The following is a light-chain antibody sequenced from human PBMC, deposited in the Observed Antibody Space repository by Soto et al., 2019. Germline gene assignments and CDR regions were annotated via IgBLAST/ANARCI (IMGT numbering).Light chain of an antibody. CDR2: AAS. CDR3: QNYNSVPPFT. V-gene: IGKV1-27*01. CDR1: QGISNN. J-gene: IGKJ3*01. Sequence: DIQMAQSPSSLSASVGDRVTITCRASQGISNNLAWYQQKPGKVPKLLMYAASTLQSGVPSRFSGSGSGTDFTLPISGLQPEDAATYYCQNYNSVPPFTFGPGTKVDLK.